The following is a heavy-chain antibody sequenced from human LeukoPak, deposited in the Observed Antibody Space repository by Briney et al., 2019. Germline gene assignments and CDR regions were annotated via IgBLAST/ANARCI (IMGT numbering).Heavy chain of an antibody. J-gene: IGHJ6*02. CDR3: ARNNGMDV. V-gene: IGHV3-7*03. CDR2: VNRDGSET. Sequence: PGGSLRLSCAVSGFTFNNYWMSWVRQVPGRGPEWVANVNRDGSETYYLDSVKGRFTISKDNAKNSLYLQMNSLRAEDTALYHCARNNGMDVWGQGTTVIVSS. CDR1: GFTFNNYW.